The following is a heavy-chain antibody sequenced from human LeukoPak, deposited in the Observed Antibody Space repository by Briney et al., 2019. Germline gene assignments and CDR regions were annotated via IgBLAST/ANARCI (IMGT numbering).Heavy chain of an antibody. J-gene: IGHJ5*02. V-gene: IGHV4-38-2*02. CDR1: GYPISNNYY. D-gene: IGHD2-2*01. CDR3: ARHLQYCSSTSCYSWFDP. CDR2: INHSGST. Sequence: SETLSLTCTVSGYPISNNYYWVWIRQPPGKGLEWIREINHSGSTNYNPSLKSRVTISVDTSENQYSLKLSSVTAADTAVYYCARHLQYCSSTSCYSWFDPWGQGTLVTVSS.